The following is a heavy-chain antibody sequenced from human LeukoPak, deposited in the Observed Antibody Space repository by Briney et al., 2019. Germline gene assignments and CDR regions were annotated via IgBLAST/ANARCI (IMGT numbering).Heavy chain of an antibody. CDR2: IIPIFGTA. CDR3: ARDLTLYSSSSDNRPTDDY. D-gene: IGHD6-6*01. CDR1: GGTFSSYA. V-gene: IGHV1-69*13. J-gene: IGHJ4*02. Sequence: SVKVSCKASGGTFSSYAISWVRQAPGQGLEWMGGIIPIFGTANYAQKFQGRVTITADESTSTAYMELSSLRSEDTAMYYCARDLTLYSSSSDNRPTDDYWGQGTLVTVSS.